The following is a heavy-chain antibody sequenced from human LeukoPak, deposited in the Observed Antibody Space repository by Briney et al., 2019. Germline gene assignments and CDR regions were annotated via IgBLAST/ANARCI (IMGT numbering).Heavy chain of an antibody. Sequence: PSETLSLTCTIAGGSVSDYYWSWIRQSPGKGLEWIGYIYHTGSTSYSPSLKSRVTISADTSQNQFSLKLSSVTAADTAVYYCASRKLGNDYWGQGTLVTVSS. V-gene: IGHV4-59*02. CDR3: ASRKLGNDY. CDR1: GGSVSDYY. D-gene: IGHD7-27*01. CDR2: IYHTGST. J-gene: IGHJ4*02.